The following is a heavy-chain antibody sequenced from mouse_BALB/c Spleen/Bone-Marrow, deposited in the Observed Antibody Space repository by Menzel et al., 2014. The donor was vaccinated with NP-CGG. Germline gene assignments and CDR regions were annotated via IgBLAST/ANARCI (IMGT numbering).Heavy chain of an antibody. CDR1: GFTFSDYG. V-gene: IGHV5-15*02. J-gene: IGHJ3*01. CDR3: ARGGIYYGNYLAN. Sequence: EVKLVESGGGLVQPGGSRKLSCAASGFTFSDYGMAWVRQALGEGPEWVAFISNLAYSIYYADSVTGRFTISRENAKNTLYLEMSSLRSEDTAMYYCARGGIYYGNYLANWGQGTLVTVSA. CDR2: ISNLAYSI. D-gene: IGHD2-1*01.